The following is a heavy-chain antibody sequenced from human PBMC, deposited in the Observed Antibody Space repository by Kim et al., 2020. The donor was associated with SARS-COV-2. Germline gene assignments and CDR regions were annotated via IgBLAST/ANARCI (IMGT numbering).Heavy chain of an antibody. J-gene: IGHJ4*02. CDR2: IYYSGST. V-gene: IGHV4-59*01. D-gene: IGHD1-26*01. Sequence: SETLSLTCTVSGGSISSYYWSWIRQPPGKGLEWIGYIYYSGSTNYNPSLKSRVTISVDTSKNQFSLKLSSVTAADTAVYYCSRGTGGSSKRIDYWGQGT. CDR3: SRGTGGSSKRIDY. CDR1: GGSISSYY.